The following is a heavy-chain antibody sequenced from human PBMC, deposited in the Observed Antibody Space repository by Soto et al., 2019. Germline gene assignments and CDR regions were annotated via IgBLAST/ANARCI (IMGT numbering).Heavy chain of an antibody. CDR2: MYYRGSL. CDR1: GDSISSGGYY. V-gene: IGHV4-31*03. J-gene: IGHJ4*02. Sequence: QVQLQESGPGLVKPSQTLSLTCTVSGDSISSGGYYWGWIRQHPEKGLEWIGYMYYRGSLYYNPSLESRAFISMDTSKNQFSLRLSSVTAADTAVYYCARACTGGDCYGYFDYWGQGTLVAVSS. CDR3: ARACTGGDCYGYFDY. D-gene: IGHD2-8*02.